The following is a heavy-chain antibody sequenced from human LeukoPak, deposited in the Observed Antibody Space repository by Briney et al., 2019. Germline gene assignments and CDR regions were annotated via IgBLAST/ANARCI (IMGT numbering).Heavy chain of an antibody. CDR1: GGSISSYY. J-gene: IGHJ6*02. Sequence: PSETLSLTCTVSGGSISSYYWSWIRQPPGKGLEWIGYIYYSGSTTYNPSLKSRGTISVDTSKNQFSLKLISVTAADTAAVYCAIDASLKDYYYGMDVWGQGTTVTVSS. V-gene: IGHV4-59*01. CDR3: AIDASLKDYYYGMDV. D-gene: IGHD2-8*01. CDR2: IYYSGST.